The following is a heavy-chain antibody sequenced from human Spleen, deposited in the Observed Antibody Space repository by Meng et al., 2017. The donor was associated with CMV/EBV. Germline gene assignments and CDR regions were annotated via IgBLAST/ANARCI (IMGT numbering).Heavy chain of an antibody. J-gene: IGHJ4*02. V-gene: IGHV3-66*02. D-gene: IGHD2-8*01. CDR2: IYSGGSQ. CDR3: AFTYGRSFDY. CDR1: GFTIGANY. Sequence: GESLKISCAASGFTIGANYMTWVRQAPGKGLEWISSIYSGGSQNYAESVEGRFTISKDYSRNTLHLQMNSLRVEDTAGYYCAFTYGRSFDYWGPGTLVTVSS.